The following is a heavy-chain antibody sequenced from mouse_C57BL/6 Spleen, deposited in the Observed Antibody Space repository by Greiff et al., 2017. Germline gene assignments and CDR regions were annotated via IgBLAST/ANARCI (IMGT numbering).Heavy chain of an antibody. D-gene: IGHD1-1*01. CDR3: ASSYYGSSYVWYFDV. CDR2: INPNNGGT. CDR1: GYTFTDYY. J-gene: IGHJ1*03. Sequence: EVQLQQSGPELVKPGASVKISCKASGYTFTDYYMNWVKQSHGKSLEWIGDINPNNGGTSYNQKFKGKATLTVDKSSSTAYMELRSLTSEDSAVYYCASSYYGSSYVWYFDVWGTGTTVTVSS. V-gene: IGHV1-26*01.